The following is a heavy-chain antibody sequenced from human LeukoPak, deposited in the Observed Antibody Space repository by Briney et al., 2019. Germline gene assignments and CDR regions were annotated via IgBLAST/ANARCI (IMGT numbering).Heavy chain of an antibody. CDR1: GFTFSSYA. D-gene: IGHD5-24*01. V-gene: IGHV3-53*01. J-gene: IGHJ4*02. CDR2: IYSGGST. CDR3: ARGRDGYDY. Sequence: GGSLRLSCAASGFTFSSYAMSWVRQAPGKGLEWVSVIYSGGSTYYADSVKGRFTISRDNSKNTLYLQMNSLRAEDTAVYYCARGRDGYDYWGQGTLVTVSS.